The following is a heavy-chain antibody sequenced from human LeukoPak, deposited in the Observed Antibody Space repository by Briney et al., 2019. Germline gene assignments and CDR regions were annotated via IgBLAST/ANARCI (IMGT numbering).Heavy chain of an antibody. Sequence: WGSLRLSCAASGFTFSSYAMSWVRQAPGKGLEWVSAISGSGGSTYYADSVKGRFTISRDNSKNTLYLQMNSLRAEDTAVYYCAKDDGSVVVPLSVDYWGQGTLVTVSS. V-gene: IGHV3-23*01. CDR1: GFTFSSYA. CDR2: ISGSGGST. J-gene: IGHJ4*02. D-gene: IGHD2-2*01. CDR3: AKDDGSVVVPLSVDY.